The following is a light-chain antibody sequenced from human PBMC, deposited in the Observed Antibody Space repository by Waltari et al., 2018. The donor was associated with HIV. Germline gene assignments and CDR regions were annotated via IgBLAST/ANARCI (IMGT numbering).Light chain of an antibody. CDR1: SSDIGAYNR. Sequence: QSALTQPPSVSGSLGQSLTISCPGSSSDIGAYNRLSWYQQSPGTAPNLRIYEVTHRPSGVPVRFSGSKSGNTASLTISGLQADDEADYYCSSYTTSSTWVFGGGTKLTVL. V-gene: IGLV2-18*02. CDR2: EVT. CDR3: SSYTTSSTWV. J-gene: IGLJ3*02.